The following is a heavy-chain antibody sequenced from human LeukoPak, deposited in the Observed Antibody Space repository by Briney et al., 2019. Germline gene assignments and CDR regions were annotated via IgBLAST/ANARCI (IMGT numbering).Heavy chain of an antibody. V-gene: IGHV3-23*01. Sequence: GGSLRLSCAASGFTFSSYAMSWVRQAPGKGLEWVSAISGSGGSTYYEDSVKGRFTISRDNSKNTLYLQMNSLRAEETAVYYCAKGHVSSGWFFDYWGQGTLVTVSS. CDR2: ISGSGGST. J-gene: IGHJ4*02. CDR3: AKGHVSSGWFFDY. CDR1: GFTFSSYA. D-gene: IGHD6-19*01.